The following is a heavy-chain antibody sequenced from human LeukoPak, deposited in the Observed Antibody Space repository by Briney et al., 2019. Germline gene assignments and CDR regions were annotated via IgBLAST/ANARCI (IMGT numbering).Heavy chain of an antibody. V-gene: IGHV1-24*01. CDR2: FDPEDGET. Sequence: ASVKVSCKVSGYTLAELSMHWVRQAPGKGLEWMGGFDPEDGETIYAQKFQGRVTMTEDTSTDTAYMELSSLRSEDTAVYYCATGYYYDSSGLNWFDPWGQGTLVTVSS. D-gene: IGHD3-22*01. J-gene: IGHJ5*02. CDR1: GYTLAELS. CDR3: ATGYYYDSSGLNWFDP.